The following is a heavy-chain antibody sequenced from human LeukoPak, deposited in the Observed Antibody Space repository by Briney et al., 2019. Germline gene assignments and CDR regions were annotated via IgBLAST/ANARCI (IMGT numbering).Heavy chain of an antibody. V-gene: IGHV4-30-4*01. CDR1: GGSISSGDYY. CDR3: ASRRVGTYYFDY. CDR2: IYYSGST. D-gene: IGHD3-10*01. J-gene: IGHJ4*02. Sequence: PSQTLSLTCTVSGGSISSGDYYWSWIRQPPGKGLEWIGYIYYSGSTYYNPSLKSRVTISVNTSKNHFSLKLSSVTAADTAVYYCASRRVGTYYFDYWGQGTLVTVSS.